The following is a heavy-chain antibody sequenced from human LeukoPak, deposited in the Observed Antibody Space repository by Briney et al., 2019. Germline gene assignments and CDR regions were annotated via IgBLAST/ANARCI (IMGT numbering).Heavy chain of an antibody. CDR1: GFTFSGSA. Sequence: GGSLRLSCAASGFTFSGSAMHWVRQASGKGLEWVGRIRSKANSYATAYAASVKGRFTISRDDSKNTAYLQMNSLKTEGTAVYYCTYRRSGYDYWGQGTLVTVSS. CDR2: IRSKANSYAT. D-gene: IGHD6-19*01. V-gene: IGHV3-73*01. J-gene: IGHJ4*02. CDR3: TYRRSGYDY.